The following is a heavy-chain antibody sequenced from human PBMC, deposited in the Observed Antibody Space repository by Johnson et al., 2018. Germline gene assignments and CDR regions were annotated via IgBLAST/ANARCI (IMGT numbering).Heavy chain of an antibody. CDR2: IKSKTDGGTT. Sequence: VQLVESGGGLIEPGGSXRLSCVASGFIFSNAWMNWVRQAPGKGLEWVGRIKSKTDGGTTDYAAPVKGRFTFSRDDSKNTLFLQMNSLKTEDTAVYYCTSDVAVADKRDDAFDMWGQGTRVTVSS. J-gene: IGHJ3*02. V-gene: IGHV3-15*07. CDR3: TSDVAVADKRDDAFDM. D-gene: IGHD2-15*01. CDR1: GFIFSNAW.